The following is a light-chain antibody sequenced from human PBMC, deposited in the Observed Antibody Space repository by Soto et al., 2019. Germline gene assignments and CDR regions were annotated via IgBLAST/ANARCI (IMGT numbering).Light chain of an antibody. J-gene: IGLJ3*02. Sequence: QSVLTQPPSVSGAPGQRVTICCSNIGAANDVHWYQQPPGTAPKLLIYGNSNRPSGVPDRFSGSKSGTSASLAITGLQAEDEADYYCQSYDSSLSGWVFGGGTKLTVL. CDR3: QSYDSSLSGWV. CDR1: NIGAAND. CDR2: GNS. V-gene: IGLV1-40*01.